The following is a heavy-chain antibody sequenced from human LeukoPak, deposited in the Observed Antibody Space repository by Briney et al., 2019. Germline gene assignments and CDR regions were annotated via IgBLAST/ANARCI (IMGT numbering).Heavy chain of an antibody. Sequence: GESLRISRKGSGYSFTSYWISWVRQMPGKGLEWMGRIDPSDSYTNYSPSFQGHVTISADKSISTAYLQWSSLKASDTAMYYCAGQGYSSSWYFDYWGQGTLVTVSS. J-gene: IGHJ4*02. CDR1: GYSFTSYW. D-gene: IGHD6-13*01. CDR2: IDPSDSYT. V-gene: IGHV5-10-1*01. CDR3: AGQGYSSSWYFDY.